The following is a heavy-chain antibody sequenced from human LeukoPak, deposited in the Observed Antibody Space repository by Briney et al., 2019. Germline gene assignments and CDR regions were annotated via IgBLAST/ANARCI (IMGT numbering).Heavy chain of an antibody. V-gene: IGHV4-59*01. D-gene: IGHD3-10*01. CDR2: IYYSGST. CDR1: GGSISTYY. Sequence: PSETLSLTCTVSGGSISTYYWSWIRQPPGKGLEGIGYIYYSGSTNYNPSLKSRVTISVDTSKNQFSLKLSSVTAADTAVYYCARTYYYGSGSYFFDYWGQGTLVTVSS. CDR3: ARTYYYGSGSYFFDY. J-gene: IGHJ4*02.